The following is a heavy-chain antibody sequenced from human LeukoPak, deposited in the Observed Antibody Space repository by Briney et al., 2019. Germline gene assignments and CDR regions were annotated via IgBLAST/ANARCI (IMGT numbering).Heavy chain of an antibody. CDR2: IYHSGST. D-gene: IGHD7-27*01. CDR3: AGAPANWEDAFDI. V-gene: IGHV4-59*01. CDR1: GGSISSYY. J-gene: IGHJ3*02. Sequence: PSETLSLTCTVSGGSISSYYWSWIRRPPGKGLEWIGYIYHSGSTKYNPSLKSRVTISVDTSKNQFSLKLSSVTAADTAVYYCAGAPANWEDAFDIWGQGTMVTVSS.